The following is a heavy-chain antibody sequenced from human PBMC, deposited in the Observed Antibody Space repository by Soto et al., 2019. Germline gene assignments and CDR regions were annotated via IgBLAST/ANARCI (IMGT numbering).Heavy chain of an antibody. CDR2: INAGNGNT. CDR3: ARVWPSYYFDY. V-gene: IGHV1-3*01. D-gene: IGHD3-16*01. Sequence: QVQLVQSGAEVKKPGASVKGSCKASGYTFTSYAMHWVRQAPGQRLEWMGWINAGNGNTKYSQKFQGRVTITRDTSASTAYMELSSLRSEDTAVYYCARVWPSYYFDYWGQGTLVTVSS. CDR1: GYTFTSYA. J-gene: IGHJ4*02.